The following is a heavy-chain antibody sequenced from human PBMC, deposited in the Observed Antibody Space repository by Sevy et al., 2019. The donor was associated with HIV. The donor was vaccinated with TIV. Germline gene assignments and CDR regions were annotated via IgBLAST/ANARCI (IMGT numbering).Heavy chain of an antibody. CDR1: GFTFSDHY. Sequence: GGSLRLSCAASGFTFSDHYLDWVRQAPGKGLEWIGRIRNEPNSYTTEYAASVKGRFTISRDDSKNSMYLEMNSLKTEDSAVYFCVRGPDRGGGGCQQVNPYCLDAWGKGATVTVSS. CDR2: IRNEPNSYTT. D-gene: IGHD2-15*01. CDR3: VRGPDRGGGGCQQVNPYCLDA. J-gene: IGHJ6*03. V-gene: IGHV3-72*01.